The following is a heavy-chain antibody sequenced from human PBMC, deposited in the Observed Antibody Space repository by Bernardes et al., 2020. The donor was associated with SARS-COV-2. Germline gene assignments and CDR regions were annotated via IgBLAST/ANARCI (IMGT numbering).Heavy chain of an antibody. V-gene: IGHV3-74*01. Sequence: GGSLRLSCAASGFTFSSYCLHWVRQAPGKGLVWASRINTDGSYTSYADSVKGRFTISRDNAKNALYLQMNSLRAEDTAVYYCASRRRDCSGGSCYPPDYWGQGTLGTVSS. D-gene: IGHD2-15*01. CDR2: INTDGSYT. CDR1: GFTFSSYC. CDR3: ASRRRDCSGGSCYPPDY. J-gene: IGHJ4*02.